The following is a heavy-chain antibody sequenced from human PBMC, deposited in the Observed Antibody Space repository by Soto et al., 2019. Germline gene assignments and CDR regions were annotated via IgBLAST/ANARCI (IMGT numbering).Heavy chain of an antibody. CDR2: IKQDGSEK. V-gene: IGHV3-7*01. CDR3: ARDLPSPVGDYFDY. CDR1: GFTFSSYW. J-gene: IGHJ4*02. D-gene: IGHD1-26*01. Sequence: GGSLRLSCAASGFTFSSYWMSWVRQAPGKGLEWVANIKQDGSEKYYVDSVKGRFTMSGDNAKNSPYPQMNSLRAEDTAVYYCARDLPSPVGDYFDYWGQGTLVTVSS.